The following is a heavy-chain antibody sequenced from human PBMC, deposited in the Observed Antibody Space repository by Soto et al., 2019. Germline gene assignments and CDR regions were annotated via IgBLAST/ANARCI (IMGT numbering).Heavy chain of an antibody. D-gene: IGHD3-3*01. CDR2: IDTSGTKI. Sequence: QVQLVESGGDLVKPGGSLRLSCAASGYTFSDYYMSWIGQAPGKGLEWISYIDTSGTKIYYADSVKGRFTITRDNAKNSLYLEMTSQRDEDTAVYYCASHYDMWSGYLSPVDYWGQGTLVTVSS. CDR3: ASHYDMWSGYLSPVDY. J-gene: IGHJ4*02. V-gene: IGHV3-11*01. CDR1: GYTFSDYY.